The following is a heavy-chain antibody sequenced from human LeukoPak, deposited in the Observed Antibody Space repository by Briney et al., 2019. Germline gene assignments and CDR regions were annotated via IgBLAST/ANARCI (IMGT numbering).Heavy chain of an antibody. Sequence: PGGSLRLSCAASGFTFSSYAMSLVRQAPGKGLEWVSAISGSGGSTYYADSVKGRFTISRDNSKNTLYLQMNSLRAEDTAVYYCAKDPGYDSSGYYAFDIWGQGTMVTVSS. CDR3: AKDPGYDSSGYYAFDI. CDR2: ISGSGGST. D-gene: IGHD3-22*01. CDR1: GFTFSSYA. J-gene: IGHJ3*02. V-gene: IGHV3-23*01.